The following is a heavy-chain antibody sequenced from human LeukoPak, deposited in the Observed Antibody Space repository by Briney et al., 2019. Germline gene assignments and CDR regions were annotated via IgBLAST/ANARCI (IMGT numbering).Heavy chain of an antibody. CDR1: GFTFRNHD. V-gene: IGHV3-48*03. J-gene: IGHJ4*02. CDR2: LSSSGITI. Sequence: GGSLRLSCAASGFTFRNHDLNWVRQAPGKGLEWVSYLSSSGITIYYADSVKGQFTISRGNAKNSLYLQMNRLRAEDTAVYYCARDGQGVPAKFEYWGQGTLVTVSS. CDR3: ARDGQGVPAKFEY. D-gene: IGHD2-2*01.